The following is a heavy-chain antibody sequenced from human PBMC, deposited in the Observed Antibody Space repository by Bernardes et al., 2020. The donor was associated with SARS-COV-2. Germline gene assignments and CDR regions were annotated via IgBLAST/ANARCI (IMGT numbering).Heavy chain of an antibody. CDR3: AKDGGGWWTSGWYYFDY. Sequence: ASVKVSCKASGYTFSDSYIHWVRQAPGQGLAWMGWINPTNGGTNYAANFQGRLFMTTDASISTANMELRRLTSDDTAVYYCAKDGGGWWTSGWYYFDYWGQGTLVTVSS. D-gene: IGHD6-19*01. J-gene: IGHJ4*02. CDR2: INPTNGGT. CDR1: GYTFSDSY. V-gene: IGHV1-2*02.